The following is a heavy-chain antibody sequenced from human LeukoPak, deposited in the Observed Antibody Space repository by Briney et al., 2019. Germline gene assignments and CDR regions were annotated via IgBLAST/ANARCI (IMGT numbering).Heavy chain of an antibody. D-gene: IGHD6-13*01. J-gene: IGHJ4*02. CDR2: IYHSGST. Sequence: PSETLSLTCTVSGYSISGYNWGWIRQPPGKGLEWIGGIYHSGSTHYNPSLKSRVTISLDTSKNRFSLKLSSVTAADTAVYYCARVGSWQGGYFDYWGQGTLVTVSS. V-gene: IGHV4-38-2*02. CDR3: ARVGSWQGGYFDY. CDR1: GYSISGYN.